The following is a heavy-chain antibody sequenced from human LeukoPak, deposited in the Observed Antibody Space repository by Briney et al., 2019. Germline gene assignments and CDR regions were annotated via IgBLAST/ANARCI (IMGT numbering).Heavy chain of an antibody. CDR1: GYSFTYYY. J-gene: IGHJ5*02. D-gene: IGHD2-15*01. CDR3: ARGFKLPHPLEDYLDP. Sequence: TVSFNSSGYSFTYYYIDWVRQAPGQGQERDAGINPSSGGRNYAQQFQGRLTVTRDTSINTAYMELTSLSSDDTAMYFCARGFKLPHPLEDYLDPWGQGTLVTVSS. CDR2: INPSSGGR. V-gene: IGHV1-2*02.